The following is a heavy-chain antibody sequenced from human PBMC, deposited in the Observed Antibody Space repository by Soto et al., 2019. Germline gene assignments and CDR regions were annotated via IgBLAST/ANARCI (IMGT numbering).Heavy chain of an antibody. CDR3: ARDPSFYYGSEIHGMDV. CDR2: VSYDGSNK. J-gene: IGHJ6*02. Sequence: QVQLVESGGGVVQSGRSLRLSCGASGFPFSKYAIHWVRQAPGKGLQWVAVVSYDGSNKYYADPVKGRSTISRDNSNNTVCLQMNSLRPEDTAVYYCARDPSFYYGSEIHGMDVWGQGTTVTVS. V-gene: IGHV3-30*04. D-gene: IGHD3-10*01. CDR1: GFPFSKYA.